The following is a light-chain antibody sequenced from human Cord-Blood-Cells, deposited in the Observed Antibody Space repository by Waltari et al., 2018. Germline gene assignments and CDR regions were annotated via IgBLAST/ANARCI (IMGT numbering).Light chain of an antibody. Sequence: EIVMTQSPATLSVSTGERATLSCRASQSVSSNLAWYQQKPGQAPRLLIYGASTRATGSPARFSGSGYGTEFTLTISSLQSEDFAVYYCQQYNNWPRLTFGGGTKVEIK. V-gene: IGKV3-15*01. CDR3: QQYNNWPRLT. CDR2: GAS. J-gene: IGKJ4*01. CDR1: QSVSSN.